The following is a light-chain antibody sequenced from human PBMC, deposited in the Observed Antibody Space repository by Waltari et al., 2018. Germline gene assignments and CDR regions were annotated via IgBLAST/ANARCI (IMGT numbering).Light chain of an antibody. CDR3: QQYDNLVT. J-gene: IGKJ4*01. Sequence: DIQLTQSPSSLSASVGDRVTITCQASQAINNHLNWYQQKPGKAPELLIYDVSKLETGVPSRCGGSASGTDFSFTISSLQAEDIATYYCQQYDNLVTFGGGTRV. CDR2: DVS. CDR1: QAINNH. V-gene: IGKV1-33*01.